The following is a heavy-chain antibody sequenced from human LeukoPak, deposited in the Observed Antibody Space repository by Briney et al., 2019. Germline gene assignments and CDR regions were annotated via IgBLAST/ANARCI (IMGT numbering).Heavy chain of an antibody. Sequence: PGGSLRLSCAASGFTVSSNYMSWVRQAPGKGLEWVSVIYSGGSTYYADSVEGRFTISRHNSKNTLYLQMNSLRAEDTAVYYCATSSRDGYTKEGYWGQGTLVTVSS. CDR3: ATSSRDGYTKEGY. CDR1: GFTVSSNY. CDR2: IYSGGST. D-gene: IGHD5-24*01. J-gene: IGHJ4*02. V-gene: IGHV3-53*04.